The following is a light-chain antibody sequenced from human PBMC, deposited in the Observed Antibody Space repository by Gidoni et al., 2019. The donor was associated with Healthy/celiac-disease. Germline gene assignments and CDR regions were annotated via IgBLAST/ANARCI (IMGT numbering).Light chain of an antibody. Sequence: DIQMTPPPSSLSASVVDRVTITCQASQDSSNYLNWYQQKPGKAPKLLIYDASNLETGVPSRFSGSGSGTDFTFTISSLQPEDIATYYCQQYDNLPPFGGGTKVEIK. CDR1: QDSSNY. J-gene: IGKJ4*01. CDR2: DAS. CDR3: QQYDNLPP. V-gene: IGKV1-33*01.